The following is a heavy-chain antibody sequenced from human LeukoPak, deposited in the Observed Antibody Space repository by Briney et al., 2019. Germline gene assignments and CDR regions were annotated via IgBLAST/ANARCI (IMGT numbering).Heavy chain of an antibody. Sequence: SETLSLTCTVSGGSITSSSHHWGWLRQPPGKGLEWIGSIYYSGTTYYNPSLKSRVTMSVDTSKNHFFLNLRSVTAADTAVYYCARRGGDMPARGFMDVWGKGTTVTVSS. J-gene: IGHJ6*03. CDR2: IYYSGTT. CDR1: GGSITSSSHH. CDR3: ARRGGDMPARGFMDV. D-gene: IGHD3-16*01. V-gene: IGHV4-39*07.